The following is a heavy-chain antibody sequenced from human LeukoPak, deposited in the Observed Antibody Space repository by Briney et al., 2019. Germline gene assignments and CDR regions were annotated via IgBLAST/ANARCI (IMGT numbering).Heavy chain of an antibody. CDR2: IYSSGST. J-gene: IGHJ4*02. V-gene: IGHV4-59*01. CDR1: GGSISTYY. CDR3: ARDTSPETLGV. D-gene: IGHD2/OR15-2a*01. Sequence: PSGTLSLTCTVSGGSISTYYWSWIRQPPGKGLEWIGYIYSSGSTNYNPSLKSRVTMSVDTSKNQFSLKLSSVTAADTAIYYCARDTSPETLGVWGQGTLVTVSS.